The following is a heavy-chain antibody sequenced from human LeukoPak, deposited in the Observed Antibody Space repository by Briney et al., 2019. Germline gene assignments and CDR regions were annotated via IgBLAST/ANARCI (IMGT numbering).Heavy chain of an antibody. CDR1: GASINKYY. J-gene: IGHJ6*02. CDR3: ARDRHCKSSSCYSYDFYGLDV. Sequence: PSETLSLTCTVSGASINKYYWSWIRQPPGKALEWTGNIYYSGNTNYNPSLKSRVTLSLDRSEKQVSLKLSSVTAADTAVYYCARDRHCKSSSCYSYDFYGLDVWGPGTTVTVSS. V-gene: IGHV4-59*01. D-gene: IGHD2-2*01. CDR2: IYYSGNT.